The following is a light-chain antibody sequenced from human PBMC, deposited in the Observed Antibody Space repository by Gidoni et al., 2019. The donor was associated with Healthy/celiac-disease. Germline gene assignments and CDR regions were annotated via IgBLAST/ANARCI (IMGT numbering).Light chain of an antibody. CDR2: GAS. Sequence: EIVLTQSPGTLSLSPGERATLACRASQSVSSSYLAWYQQNPGQAPRLLIYGASRRATGIPDRFSGSGSGTDFTLTISRLEPEDFAVYYCQQYGSSPRLTFGGGTKVEIK. J-gene: IGKJ4*01. V-gene: IGKV3-20*01. CDR1: QSVSSSY. CDR3: QQYGSSPRLT.